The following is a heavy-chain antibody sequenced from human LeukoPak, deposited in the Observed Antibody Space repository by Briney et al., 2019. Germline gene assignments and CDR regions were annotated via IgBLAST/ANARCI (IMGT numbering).Heavy chain of an antibody. Sequence: SETLSLTCAVYGGSFSGYYWSWIRQPPGKGLEWIGHIYHSGSTYYNPSLKSRVTISVNRSKNQFSLKLSSVTAADTAVYYCARSGDLDSIDYWGQGTLVTVSS. D-gene: IGHD1-1*01. CDR2: IYHSGST. J-gene: IGHJ4*02. CDR3: ARSGDLDSIDY. CDR1: GGSFSGYY. V-gene: IGHV4-34*01.